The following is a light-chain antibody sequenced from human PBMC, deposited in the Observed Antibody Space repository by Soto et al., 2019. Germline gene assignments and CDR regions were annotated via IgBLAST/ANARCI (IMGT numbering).Light chain of an antibody. CDR2: DVS. V-gene: IGLV2-14*01. CDR1: GSDVGGYNY. J-gene: IGLJ2*01. Sequence: QSALTQPASVSGSPGQSITISCTGTGSDVGGYNYVSWYQQHPGKAPELMIYDVSNRPSGVSNRFSGSKSGDTASLTISGLQAEDEADYYCSSHTSSSTPVVFGGGTKLTVL. CDR3: SSHTSSSTPVV.